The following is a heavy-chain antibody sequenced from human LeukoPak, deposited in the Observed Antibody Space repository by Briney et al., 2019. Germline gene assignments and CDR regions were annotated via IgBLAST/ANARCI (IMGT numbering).Heavy chain of an antibody. J-gene: IGHJ4*02. V-gene: IGHV3-74*01. CDR2: INSDGSST. CDR3: ARTLQSEYYFDH. D-gene: IGHD3-16*01. Sequence: GGCLRLSCAASGFTFSSYWMHWVRQAPGRGLVWVSRINSDGSSTSYADSVKGRFTISRDNAKNTLYLQMNSLRAEDTAVFYCARTLQSEYYFDHWGQETPVTVSS. CDR1: GFTFSSYW.